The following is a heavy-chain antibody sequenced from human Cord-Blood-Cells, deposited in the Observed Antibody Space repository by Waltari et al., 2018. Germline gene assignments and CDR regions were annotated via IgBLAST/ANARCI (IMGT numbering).Heavy chain of an antibody. CDR3: ARRIAVAGTWFDP. V-gene: IGHV1-18*01. D-gene: IGHD6-19*01. Sequence: QVQLVQSGAAVKKPGGSDKVSCKASGYTFTRHGISSGRQAPGQGLEWMGWISAYNGNTNYAQKLQGRVTMTTDTSTSTAYMELRSLRSDDTAVYYCARRIAVAGTWFDPWGQGTLVTVSS. CDR2: ISAYNGNT. J-gene: IGHJ5*02. CDR1: GYTFTRHG.